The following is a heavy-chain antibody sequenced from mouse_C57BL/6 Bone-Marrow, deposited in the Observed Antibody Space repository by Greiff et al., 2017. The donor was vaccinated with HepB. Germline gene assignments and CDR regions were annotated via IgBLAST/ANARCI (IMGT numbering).Heavy chain of an antibody. V-gene: IGHV1-15*01. CDR2: IDPETGGT. J-gene: IGHJ2*01. Sequence: LQESGAELVRPGASVTLSCKASGYTFTDYEMHWVKQTPVHGLEWIGAIDPETGGTAYNQKFKGKAILTADKSSSTAYMELRSLTSEDSAVYYCTSYYGSSYDYWGQGTTLTVSS. CDR1: GYTFTDYE. D-gene: IGHD1-1*01. CDR3: TSYYGSSYDY.